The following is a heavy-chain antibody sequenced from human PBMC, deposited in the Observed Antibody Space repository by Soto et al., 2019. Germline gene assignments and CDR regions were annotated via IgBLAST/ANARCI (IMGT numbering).Heavy chain of an antibody. V-gene: IGHV3-23*01. J-gene: IGHJ4*02. CDR3: AKDPLGYCSGGSCYSPTNFDY. CDR1: GFTFSSYA. D-gene: IGHD2-15*01. Sequence: GGSLRLSCAASGFTFSSYAMSWVRQAPGKGLEWVSAISGSGGSTYYADSVKGRFTISRDNSKNTLYLQMNSLRVEDTAVYYCAKDPLGYCSGGSCYSPTNFDYWGQGTLVTVSS. CDR2: ISGSGGST.